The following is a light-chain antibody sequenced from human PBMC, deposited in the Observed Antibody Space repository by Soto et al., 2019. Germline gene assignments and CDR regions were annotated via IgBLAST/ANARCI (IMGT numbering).Light chain of an antibody. CDR2: SNN. V-gene: IGLV1-44*01. J-gene: IGLJ1*01. CDR3: AAWDDTLTGPV. Sequence: QSVLTQPPSASGTPGQRVTISCSGSSSNIGSNTVNWYQQLPGTAPKLLIYSNNQRPSGVPDRFSGSKSGTSASLAISGLQSEDEADYSCAAWDDTLTGPVFGTGTEVTDL. CDR1: SSNIGSNT.